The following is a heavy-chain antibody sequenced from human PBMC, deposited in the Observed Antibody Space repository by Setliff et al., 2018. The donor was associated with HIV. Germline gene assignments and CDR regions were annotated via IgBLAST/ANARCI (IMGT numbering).Heavy chain of an antibody. D-gene: IGHD1-7*01. J-gene: IGHJ6*03. CDR3: ARDRSNWNYGKNYMDV. CDR2: IDHSGST. V-gene: IGHV4-39*07. Sequence: SETLSLTCRVSGGYVSDSSYYWGWIRQAPGKGLEWIGEIDHSGSTNYNPSLKSRVTTSVDTSKNQFSLKLSSVTAADTAVYYCARDRSNWNYGKNYMDVWGKGTTVTVSS. CDR1: GGYVSDSSYY.